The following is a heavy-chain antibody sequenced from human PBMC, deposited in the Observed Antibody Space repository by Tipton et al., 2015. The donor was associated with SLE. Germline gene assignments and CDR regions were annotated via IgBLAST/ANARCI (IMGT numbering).Heavy chain of an antibody. CDR3: ARGDFWSGFGMDV. V-gene: IGHV3-23*01. D-gene: IGHD3-3*01. Sequence: LSLTCAVYGGSFSGYYWSWVRQAPGKGLEWVSLISGSGGSTYYADSLKGRFTISRDNSKNTVHLQMNSLRAEDTAVYYCARGDFWSGFGMDVWGQGTTVTVSS. J-gene: IGHJ6*02. CDR2: ISGSGGST. CDR1: GGSFSGYY.